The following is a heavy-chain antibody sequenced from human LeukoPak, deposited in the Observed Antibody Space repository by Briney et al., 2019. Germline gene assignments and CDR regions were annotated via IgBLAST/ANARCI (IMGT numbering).Heavy chain of an antibody. D-gene: IGHD1-26*01. J-gene: IGHJ6*03. CDR1: GGSISSSSYY. V-gene: IGHV4-39*07. CDR3: ARGRVGKYYYYYYMDV. CDR2: IYYSGST. Sequence: SETLSLTCTVSGGSISSSSYYWGWIRQPPGKGLEWIGSIYYSGSTYYNPSLKSRVTISVDTSKNQFSLKLSSVTAADTAVYYCARGRVGKYYYYYYMDVWGKGTTVTVSS.